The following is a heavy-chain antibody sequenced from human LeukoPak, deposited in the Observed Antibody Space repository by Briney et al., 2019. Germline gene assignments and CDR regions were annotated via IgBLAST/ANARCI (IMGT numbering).Heavy chain of an antibody. CDR2: ISTYNGNP. Sequence: ASVKVSCTASGYTFTSYGISWVRQAPGQGLEWMGWISTYNGNPKYAQKFQDRVTMTTDTSTSTAYMELSSLRSEDTAVYYCAREGGNPSPFDYWGQGTLVTVSS. CDR3: AREGGNPSPFDY. J-gene: IGHJ4*02. V-gene: IGHV1-18*01. CDR1: GYTFTSYG.